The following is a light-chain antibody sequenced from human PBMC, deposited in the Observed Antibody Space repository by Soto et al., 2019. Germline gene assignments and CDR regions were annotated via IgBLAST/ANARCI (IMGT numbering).Light chain of an antibody. CDR3: QQRGSSPRT. Sequence: EIVLTQSPGTLSLSPGERATLSCRASQSISSSYLAWYQQKPGQAPRLLIYGASSRATGIPDRFSGSGSGTDFTLTISRLDPEDFAVYYCQQRGSSPRTFGQGTKVDIK. V-gene: IGKV3-20*01. J-gene: IGKJ1*01. CDR2: GAS. CDR1: QSISSSY.